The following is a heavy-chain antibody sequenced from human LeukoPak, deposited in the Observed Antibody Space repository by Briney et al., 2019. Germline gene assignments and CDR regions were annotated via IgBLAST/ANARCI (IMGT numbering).Heavy chain of an antibody. CDR2: ISYDGSNK. D-gene: IGHD4-23*01. CDR3: ARDHFTTVATDY. J-gene: IGHJ4*02. V-gene: IGHV3-30*03. CDR1: GFTFSSYG. Sequence: GGSLRLSCAASGFTFSSYGMHWVRQAPGKGLEWVAVISYDGSNKYYADSVKGRFTISRDNAKNSLYLQMNSLRAEDTAVYYCARDHFTTVATDYWGQGTLVTVSS.